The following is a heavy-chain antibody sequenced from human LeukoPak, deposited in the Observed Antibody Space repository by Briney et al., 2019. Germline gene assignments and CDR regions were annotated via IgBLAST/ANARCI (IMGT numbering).Heavy chain of an antibody. J-gene: IGHJ4*02. Sequence: PGGSLRLSCAASGFTFGTYEMNWVRQAPGKGLEWVSYISSSGSTIYYADSVKGRFTISRDNAKNTLYLQMNSLRAEDTAVYYCARVTAVAGTSVGVDAWGQGILVTVS. CDR3: ARVTAVAGTSVGVDA. CDR2: ISSSGSTI. D-gene: IGHD6-19*01. V-gene: IGHV3-48*03. CDR1: GFTFGTYE.